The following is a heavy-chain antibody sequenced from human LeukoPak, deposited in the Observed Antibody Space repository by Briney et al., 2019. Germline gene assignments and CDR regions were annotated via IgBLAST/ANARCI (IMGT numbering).Heavy chain of an antibody. CDR2: IYHSGST. CDR1: GYSISSGYY. CDR3: ARDHRSSWYSNWFDP. J-gene: IGHJ5*02. D-gene: IGHD6-13*01. Sequence: SETLSLTCTVSGYSISSGYYWGWIRQPPGKGLEWIGSIYHSGSTYYNPSLKSRVTISVGTSKNQFSLKLSSVTAADTAVYYCARDHRSSWYSNWFDPWGQGTLVTVSS. V-gene: IGHV4-38-2*02.